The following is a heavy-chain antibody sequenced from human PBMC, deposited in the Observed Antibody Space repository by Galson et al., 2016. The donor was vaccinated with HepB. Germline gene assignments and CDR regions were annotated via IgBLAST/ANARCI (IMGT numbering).Heavy chain of an antibody. Sequence: SETLSLTCAVYSGPFSAYSWNWIRQPPGGGLEWIGETSHRGSTNYSPSLQSRVTISVDTSKNQFSLKLTSVTAADTAVYYCASSSNWYIFDYWGPGSLVSASS. J-gene: IGHJ4*02. D-gene: IGHD6-13*01. CDR1: SGPFSAYS. V-gene: IGHV4-34*01. CDR2: TSHRGST. CDR3: ASSSNWYIFDY.